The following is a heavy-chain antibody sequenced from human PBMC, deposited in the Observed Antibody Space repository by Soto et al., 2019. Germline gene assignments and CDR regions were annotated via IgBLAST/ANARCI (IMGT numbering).Heavy chain of an antibody. V-gene: IGHV3-23*01. CDR1: GFTFSSYA. Sequence: PGGSLRLSCAASGFTFSSYAMSWVRQAPGKGLEWVSAISGSGGSTYYADSVKGRFTISRDNSKNTLYLQMNNLRAEDTAVYYCAKMKAWGSSGWYNWFDPWGQGTLVTVSS. CDR3: AKMKAWGSSGWYNWFDP. D-gene: IGHD6-19*01. CDR2: ISGSGGST. J-gene: IGHJ5*02.